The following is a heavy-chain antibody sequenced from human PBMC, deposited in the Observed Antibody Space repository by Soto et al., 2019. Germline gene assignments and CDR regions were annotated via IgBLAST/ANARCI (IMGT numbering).Heavy chain of an antibody. CDR1: GGSIISGDYY. CDR3: ARVNIVVVPAAMQIYYYYGMDV. CDR2: IYYSGST. V-gene: IGHV4-30-4*01. J-gene: IGHJ6*02. D-gene: IGHD2-2*01. Sequence: SETLSLTCTVSGGSIISGDYYWSWIRQPPGKGLEWIGYIYYSGSTYYNPSLKSRVTISVDTSKNQFSLKLSSVTAADTAVYYCARVNIVVVPAAMQIYYYYGMDVWGQGTTVTVSS.